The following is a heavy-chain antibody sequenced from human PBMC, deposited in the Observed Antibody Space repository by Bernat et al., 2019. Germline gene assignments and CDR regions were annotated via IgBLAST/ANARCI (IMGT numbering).Heavy chain of an antibody. Sequence: DVQLVESGGGLVQPGGSLRLSCAVSGFTFSNYWMSWVRQAPVKGLEWVANIKSDGREKNYVDSVKGRFTISRDNAKNSLYLQMNSLRGEDTAVYYCARGTTAGGYWGQGTLVTVSS. CDR2: IKSDGREK. CDR1: GFTFSNYW. CDR3: ARGTTAGGY. V-gene: IGHV3-7*03. D-gene: IGHD1-7*01. J-gene: IGHJ4*02.